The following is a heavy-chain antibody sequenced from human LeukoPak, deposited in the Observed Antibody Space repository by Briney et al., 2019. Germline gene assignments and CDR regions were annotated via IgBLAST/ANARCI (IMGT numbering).Heavy chain of an antibody. V-gene: IGHV1-2*06. Sequence: ASVKVSCKASGYTFTGYYMHWVRQAPGQGLEWMGRINPNSGGTNYAQKFQGRDTMTRDTSISTAYMELSRLRSDDTAVYYCASWGFLEDYGMDVWGQGTTVTVSS. CDR3: ASWGFLEDYGMDV. J-gene: IGHJ6*02. CDR2: INPNSGGT. D-gene: IGHD3-3*01. CDR1: GYTFTGYY.